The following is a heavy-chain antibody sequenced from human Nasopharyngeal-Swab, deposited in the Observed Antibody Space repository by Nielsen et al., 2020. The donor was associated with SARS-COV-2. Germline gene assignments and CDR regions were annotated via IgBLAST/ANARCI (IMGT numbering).Heavy chain of an antibody. V-gene: IGHV3-7*01. Sequence: GGSLRLSCAASGFTFSTDWMSWVRQAPGKGLEWVANVKQDGTEKYFVDSVKGRFKISRDNAKNSLYLHMNSVRAEDTAVYSCARDEILDYWGQGTLVTVSS. CDR3: ARDEILDY. CDR1: GFTFSTDW. D-gene: IGHD2/OR15-2a*01. J-gene: IGHJ4*02. CDR2: VKQDGTEK.